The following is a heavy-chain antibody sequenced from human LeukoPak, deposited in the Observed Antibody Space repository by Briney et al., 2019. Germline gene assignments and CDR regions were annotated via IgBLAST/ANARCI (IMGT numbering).Heavy chain of an antibody. CDR3: ARDPYYDSSGYYLGNY. J-gene: IGHJ4*02. CDR2: IYSGGST. CDR1: GFTVSSNY. Sequence: GGSLRLSCAASGFTVSSNYMSWVRQAPGKGLEWVSVIYSGGSTYYADSVKGRFTISRDNSKNTLYLQMNSLRAEDTAVYYCARDPYYDSSGYYLGNYWGQGTLVTVSS. V-gene: IGHV3-53*01. D-gene: IGHD3-22*01.